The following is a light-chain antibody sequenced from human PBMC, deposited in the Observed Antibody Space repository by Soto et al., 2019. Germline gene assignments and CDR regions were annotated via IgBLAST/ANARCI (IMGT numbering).Light chain of an antibody. V-gene: IGKV3D-15*01. CDR2: DAS. J-gene: IGKJ5*01. Sequence: EIVLTQSPATLSLTPGERATLSCRASQSVSRNLAWYQQKPGQAPRLLIYDASTRATGTPARFSGSGSGTKFTLSISSLQSEDFAVYYCQQYNNWPITFGQGTLLEIK. CDR1: QSVSRN. CDR3: QQYNNWPIT.